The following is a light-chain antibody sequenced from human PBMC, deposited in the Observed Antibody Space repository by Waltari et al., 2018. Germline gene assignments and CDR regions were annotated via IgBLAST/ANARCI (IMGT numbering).Light chain of an antibody. J-gene: IGKJ4*01. CDR3: QQSFNRPPT. CDR2: DAS. CDR1: QSIGSL. V-gene: IGKV1-5*01. Sequence: DIQMTQSPSTLSASVGDRVTITCRASQSIGSLLAWYQQKPGKAPKLLIYDASSLESGVPSRFSGSGSGTEFTLTINSLQPDDFATYSCQQSFNRPPTFGGGTKVEVK.